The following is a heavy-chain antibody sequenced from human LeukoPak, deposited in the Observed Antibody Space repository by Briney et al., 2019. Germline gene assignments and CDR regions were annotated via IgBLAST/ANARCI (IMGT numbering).Heavy chain of an antibody. CDR2: ISMDGVNT. Sequence: GGSLRLSCGATGFMFSRYSMNWVRQAPGKGLEWVSLISMDGVNTFYADSVKSRLTISRDNNKNSLYLQMNGLRTDDTGLYYCVKGRRRGYAYGTLESWGQGTLVTVSS. D-gene: IGHD5-18*01. CDR3: VKGRRRGYAYGTLES. J-gene: IGHJ4*02. CDR1: GFMFSRYS. V-gene: IGHV3-43*01.